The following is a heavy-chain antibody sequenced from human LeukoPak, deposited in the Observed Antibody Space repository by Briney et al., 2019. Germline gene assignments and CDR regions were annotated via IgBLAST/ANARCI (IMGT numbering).Heavy chain of an antibody. CDR2: IEEDVKTI. CDR3: VSDLCGGDDQ. D-gene: IGHD3-3*01. Sequence: GGSLRLSCAASGFTFNSYWMHWVRQAPGKGLVWVSRIEEDVKTIDYADSVKGRFTISRDNAKDTLYLQMSSLRDEDTAVYYCVSDLCGGDDQWGRGTLVTVSS. J-gene: IGHJ5*02. V-gene: IGHV3-74*01. CDR1: GFTFNSYW.